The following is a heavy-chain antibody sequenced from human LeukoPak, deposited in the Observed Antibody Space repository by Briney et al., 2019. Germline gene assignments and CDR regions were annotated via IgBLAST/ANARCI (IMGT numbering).Heavy chain of an antibody. D-gene: IGHD1-26*01. J-gene: IGHJ4*02. CDR3: ATDRGGSYSAIDY. CDR1: GFTFSSYS. CDR2: ISSSSSTI. Sequence: GGSLRLSCAASGFTFSSYSMNWVRQAPGKGLEWVSFISSSSSTIYYADSVKGRFTISRDNAKNSLYLQMNSLRAEDTAVYYCATDRGGSYSAIDYWGQGTLVTVSS. V-gene: IGHV3-48*04.